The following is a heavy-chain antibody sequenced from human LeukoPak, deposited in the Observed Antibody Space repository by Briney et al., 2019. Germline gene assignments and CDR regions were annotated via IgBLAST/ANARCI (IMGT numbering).Heavy chain of an antibody. Sequence: ASVKVSCKASGYTFTGYYMHWVRQAPGQGLEWMGRINPNSGGTSYAQKFQGRVTMTRDTSISTAYMELSRLRSDDTAVYYCARDNWNYVGRYYYMDVWGKGTTVTVSS. J-gene: IGHJ6*03. D-gene: IGHD1-7*01. CDR1: GYTFTGYY. V-gene: IGHV1-2*06. CDR2: INPNSGGT. CDR3: ARDNWNYVGRYYYMDV.